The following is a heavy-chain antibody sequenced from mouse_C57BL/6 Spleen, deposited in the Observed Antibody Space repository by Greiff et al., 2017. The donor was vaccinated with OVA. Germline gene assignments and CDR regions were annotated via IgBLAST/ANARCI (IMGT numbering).Heavy chain of an antibody. D-gene: IGHD1-1*01. V-gene: IGHV1-69*01. Sequence: VQLQQPGAELVMPGASVKLSCKASGYTFTSYWMHWVKQRPGQGLEWIGEIDPSDSYTNYNQKFKGKSTLTVDKSSSTAYMQLSSLTSEDSAVYYCARLVYGSKGAMDYWGQGTSVTVSS. CDR1: GYTFTSYW. CDR2: IDPSDSYT. J-gene: IGHJ4*01. CDR3: ARLVYGSKGAMDY.